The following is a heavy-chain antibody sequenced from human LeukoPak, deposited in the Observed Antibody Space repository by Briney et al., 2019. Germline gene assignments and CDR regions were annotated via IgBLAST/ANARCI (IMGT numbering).Heavy chain of an antibody. D-gene: IGHD3-22*01. CDR3: ASEYYYDSSGYYRVLGY. J-gene: IGHJ4*02. CDR1: GYTFTRYY. Sequence: GASVKVSCKASGYTFTRYYMHWVRQAPGQGLEWMGWINPNSGGTNYAQKFQGRVTMTRDTSISTAYMELSRLRSDDTAVYYCASEYYYDSSGYYRVLGYWGQGTLVTVSS. CDR2: INPNSGGT. V-gene: IGHV1-2*02.